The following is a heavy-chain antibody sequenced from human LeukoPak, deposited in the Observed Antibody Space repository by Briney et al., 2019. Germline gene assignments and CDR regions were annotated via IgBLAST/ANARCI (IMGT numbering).Heavy chain of an antibody. J-gene: IGHJ4*02. CDR1: GGSVSSGSYY. CDR2: IYYSGRT. V-gene: IGHV4-61*01. D-gene: IGHD1-14*01. Sequence: SETLSLTCTVSGGSVSSGSYYWNWIRQPRGKGLEWIGHIYYSGRTDYKPSLKSRVTISADTSKNQFSLKMTSVTAADTAVYYCAREPGETDEGFEYWGQGTLVTVSS. CDR3: AREPGETDEGFEY.